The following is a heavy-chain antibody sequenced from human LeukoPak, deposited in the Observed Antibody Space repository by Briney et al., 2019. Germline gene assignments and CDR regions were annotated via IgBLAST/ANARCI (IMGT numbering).Heavy chain of an antibody. J-gene: IGHJ5*02. CDR3: ARGSDFWSGYSYWFDP. CDR1: GYTFTNYD. CDR2: MNPNSGKT. Sequence: ASVKVSCKASGYTFTNYDINWVRQATGLGLELMGWMNPNSGKTGYAQKFQDRVTITRNTSINTAYMELSSLRSEDTAVCYCARGSDFWSGYSYWFDPWGQGTLVTVSS. D-gene: IGHD3-3*01. V-gene: IGHV1-8*03.